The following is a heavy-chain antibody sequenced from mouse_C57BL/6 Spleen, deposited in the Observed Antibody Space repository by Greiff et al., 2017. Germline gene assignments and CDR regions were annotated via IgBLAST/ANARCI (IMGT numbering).Heavy chain of an antibody. J-gene: IGHJ2*01. CDR2: INPNNGGT. CDR1: GYTFTDYY. CDR3: ARTDYFDY. V-gene: IGHV1-26*01. Sequence: EVQLQQSGPELVKPGASVKISCKASGYTFTDYYMNWVKQSHGKSLEWIGDINPNNGGTSYNQKFKGKATLTVDKSSSTAYMELRSLTSEDSAVYYCARTDYFDYWGQGTTLTGSS.